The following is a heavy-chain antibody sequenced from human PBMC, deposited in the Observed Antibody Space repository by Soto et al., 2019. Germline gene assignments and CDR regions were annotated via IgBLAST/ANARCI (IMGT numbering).Heavy chain of an antibody. CDR2: ISYDGNNK. D-gene: IGHD5-12*01. J-gene: IGHJ4*02. V-gene: IGHV3-30-3*01. CDR1: GFTFGAYV. Sequence: GGSMRLSCAASGFTFGAYVMHWVRQAPGKGLEWVAHISYDGNNKYYADSVKGRFTISRDNFKNTLYLQMSSLRTDDTAVYYCTRTLPLISGCDYQNDYWGQGTLVTVSS. CDR3: TRTLPLISGCDYQNDY.